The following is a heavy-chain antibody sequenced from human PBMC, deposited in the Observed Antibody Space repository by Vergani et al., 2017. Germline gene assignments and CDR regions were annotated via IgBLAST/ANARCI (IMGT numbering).Heavy chain of an antibody. J-gene: IGHJ4*02. V-gene: IGHV3-23*04. Sequence: EVQLVESGGGLVQRGGSLRLSCAASGFTFSACPMTWVRQAPGKGLEWVSAISARYPSTYYADSVKGRFTISRDNSKNMLYLQRNSLRAEDTAVYYCARLSYDTTPYLQGGYDCWGQGTLVSVSS. D-gene: IGHD3-22*01. CDR2: ISARYPST. CDR3: ARLSYDTTPYLQGGYDC. CDR1: GFTFSACP.